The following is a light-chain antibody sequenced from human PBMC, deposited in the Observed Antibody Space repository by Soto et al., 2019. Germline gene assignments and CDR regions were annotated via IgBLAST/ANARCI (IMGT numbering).Light chain of an antibody. CDR2: AAS. J-gene: IGKJ1*01. CDR1: QSISSY. V-gene: IGKV1-39*01. CDR3: QHSYTTPPWT. Sequence: IQMTQSPSSLSASVGDRVTITCRASQSISSYLNWYQQKPGKAPKLLIYAASSLQSGVPSRFSGSGSGTDFTLTIGSLQPEDFATYYCQHSYTTPPWTFGQGTKV.